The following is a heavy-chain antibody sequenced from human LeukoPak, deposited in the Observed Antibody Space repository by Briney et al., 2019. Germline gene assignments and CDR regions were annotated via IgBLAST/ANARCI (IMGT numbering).Heavy chain of an antibody. CDR2: ISWNSGSI. J-gene: IGHJ4*02. D-gene: IGHD3-10*01. Sequence: PGGSLRLSCVASGFTFDDYSMHWVRQAPGKGLEWVSGISWNSGSIGYADSVRGRFTISRDNAKNSLYLQMNSLRAEDTALYYCTKDAYYGSGSYLDYWGQGTLVTVSS. CDR1: GFTFDDYS. CDR3: TKDAYYGSGSYLDY. V-gene: IGHV3-9*01.